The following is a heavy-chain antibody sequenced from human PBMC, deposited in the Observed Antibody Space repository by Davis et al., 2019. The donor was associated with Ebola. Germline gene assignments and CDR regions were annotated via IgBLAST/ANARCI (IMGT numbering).Heavy chain of an antibody. J-gene: IGHJ6*03. Sequence: GESLKISCAASGFTFSMYWMYWVRQAPGKGLVWVARIKGDGSSINYADSVKGRFTISRDNSKNTLYLQMSSLRAEDTAVYYCARAGGSYREDYYNMDVWGKGTTVTVSS. CDR3: ARAGGSYREDYYNMDV. D-gene: IGHD1-26*01. V-gene: IGHV3-74*01. CDR2: IKGDGSSI. CDR1: GFTFSMYW.